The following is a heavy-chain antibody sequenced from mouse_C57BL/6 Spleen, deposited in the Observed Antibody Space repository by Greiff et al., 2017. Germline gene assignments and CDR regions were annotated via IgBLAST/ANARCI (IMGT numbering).Heavy chain of an antibody. V-gene: IGHV3-6*01. J-gene: IGHJ4*01. CDR2: ISYDGSN. D-gene: IGHD3-2*02. CDR3: ARGAQANAMDY. CDR1: GYSITSGYY. Sequence: ESGPGLVKPSQSLSLTCSVTGYSITSGYYWNWIRQFPGNKLEWMGYISYDGSNNYNPSLKNRISITRDTSKNQFFLKLNSVTTEDTATYYCARGAQANAMDYWGQGTSVTVSS.